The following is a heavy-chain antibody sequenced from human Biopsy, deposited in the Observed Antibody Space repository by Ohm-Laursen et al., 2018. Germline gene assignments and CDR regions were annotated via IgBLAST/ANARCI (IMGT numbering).Heavy chain of an antibody. V-gene: IGHV3-30*03. CDR2: FSYDGINK. J-gene: IGHJ4*02. CDR1: GFTFSSHG. D-gene: IGHD3-9*01. Sequence: SLRLSCSASGFTFSSHGMHWVRQAPGKGLEWVAHFSYDGINKHYADSVKGRFTISRDNSKNTLSLQMNSLRVEDTAMYYCLREATTGYYRTADFWGQGTLVTVSS. CDR3: LREATTGYYRTADF.